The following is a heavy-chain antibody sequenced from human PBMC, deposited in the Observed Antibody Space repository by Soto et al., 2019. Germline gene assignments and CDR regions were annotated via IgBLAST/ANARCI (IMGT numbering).Heavy chain of an antibody. Sequence: EVQLVESGGGLVQPGGSQRLSCAASGFTFSDHYMDWVRQAPGKGLEWVGRIRNKANRYTTDYAASVKGRFTISRDDSKDSLYLKMNSLKTEDTAIYYCARDSGKGADFDYWGHGTLATVSS. CDR2: IRNKANRYTT. V-gene: IGHV3-72*01. CDR3: ARDSGKGADFDY. CDR1: GFTFSDHY. J-gene: IGHJ4*01. D-gene: IGHD1-26*01.